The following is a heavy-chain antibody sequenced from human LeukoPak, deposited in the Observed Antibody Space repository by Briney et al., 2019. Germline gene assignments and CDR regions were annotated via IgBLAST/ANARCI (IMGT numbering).Heavy chain of an antibody. Sequence: PGGSLRLSCAASGFTFSSYSMNWVRQAPGKGLEWVSSISSSSSYIYYADSVKGRFTISRDNAKNSLYLQMNSLRAEDTAVYYCARATGLTQRGYPYYYYYGMDVWGQGTTVTVSS. CDR1: GFTFSSYS. CDR2: ISSSSSYI. D-gene: IGHD3-16*02. V-gene: IGHV3-21*01. CDR3: ARATGLTQRGYPYYYYYGMDV. J-gene: IGHJ6*02.